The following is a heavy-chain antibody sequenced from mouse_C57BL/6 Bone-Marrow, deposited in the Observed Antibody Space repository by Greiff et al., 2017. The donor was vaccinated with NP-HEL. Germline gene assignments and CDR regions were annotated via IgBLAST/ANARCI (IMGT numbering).Heavy chain of an antibody. Sequence: EVKLVESGGGLVKPGGSLKLSCAASGFTFSSYAMSWVRQTPEKRLEWVATISDGGSYTYYPDNVKGRFTISRDNAKNNLYLQMSHLKSEDTAMYYCARGGDYYGSFDYWGQGTTLTVSS. J-gene: IGHJ2*01. CDR2: ISDGGSYT. V-gene: IGHV5-4*03. D-gene: IGHD1-1*01. CDR1: GFTFSSYA. CDR3: ARGGDYYGSFDY.